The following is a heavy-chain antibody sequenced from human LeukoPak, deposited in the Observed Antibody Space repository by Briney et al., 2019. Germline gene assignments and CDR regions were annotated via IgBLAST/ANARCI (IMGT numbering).Heavy chain of an antibody. V-gene: IGHV3-48*01. CDR3: AAASAFSSSWRS. CDR1: GLSFSSYN. J-gene: IGHJ5*02. Sequence: PGGSLRLSCTASGLSFSSYNMNWVRQAPGKGPEWVAYITANNTTKYDADSLKGRFAISRDNAKKSLFLQMNSLRAEDTAVYYCAAASAFSSSWRSWGQGTVVTVSS. CDR2: ITANNTTK. D-gene: IGHD6-13*01.